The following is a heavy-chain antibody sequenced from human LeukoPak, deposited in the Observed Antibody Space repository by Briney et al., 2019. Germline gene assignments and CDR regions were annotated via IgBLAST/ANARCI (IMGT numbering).Heavy chain of an antibody. Sequence: SETLSLTCTVSGGSISSGGYSWSWIRQHPGKGLEWIGYIYYSGSTYYNPSLKSRVTISVDTSKNQFSLKLSSVTAADTAVYYCARANGGNDITIFGVVILHNWFDPWGQGTLVTVSS. D-gene: IGHD3-3*01. CDR3: ARANGGNDITIFGVVILHNWFDP. CDR1: GGSISSGGYS. CDR2: IYYSGST. V-gene: IGHV4-31*03. J-gene: IGHJ5*02.